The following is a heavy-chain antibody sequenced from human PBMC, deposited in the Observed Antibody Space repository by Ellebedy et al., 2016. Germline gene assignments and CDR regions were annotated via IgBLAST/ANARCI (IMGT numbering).Heavy chain of an antibody. Sequence: GESLKISCAASGFTFSSYAMSWVRQAPGKGLEWVSAISGSGGSTYYADSVKGRFTISRDNSKNTLYLQMNSLRAEDTAVYYCAKQYSSKNWYFDLWGRGTLVTVSS. CDR2: ISGSGGST. J-gene: IGHJ2*01. CDR3: AKQYSSKNWYFDL. V-gene: IGHV3-23*01. CDR1: GFTFSSYA. D-gene: IGHD6-13*01.